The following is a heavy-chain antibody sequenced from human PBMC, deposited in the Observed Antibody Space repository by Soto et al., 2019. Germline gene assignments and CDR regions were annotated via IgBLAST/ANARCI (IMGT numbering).Heavy chain of an antibody. V-gene: IGHV4-31*03. CDR2: IFYSGTT. Sequence: SETLSLTCTVSGGSISSGGYFWSWIRQPPGKGLEWIGNIFYSGTTYYNPSLKSRVTISVDTSKNQFSLKLSSVTAADTAVYFCARGVFYWGQGTLVTVSS. D-gene: IGHD6-13*01. CDR3: ARGVFY. CDR1: GGSISSGGYF. J-gene: IGHJ4*02.